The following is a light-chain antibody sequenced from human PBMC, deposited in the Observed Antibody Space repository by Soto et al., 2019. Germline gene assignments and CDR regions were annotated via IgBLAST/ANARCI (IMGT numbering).Light chain of an antibody. V-gene: IGKV3-15*01. Sequence: EIVMTPSPATLSVSPVERATLSCRASQSVSSNLAWYQQKPGQAPRLLIYGASTRATAVPARFSGSGSGTEFTLTISSLQSEDFAVYYCQYYNNWPTWTFGQGTKVDI. CDR2: GAS. CDR3: QYYNNWPTWT. CDR1: QSVSSN. J-gene: IGKJ1*01.